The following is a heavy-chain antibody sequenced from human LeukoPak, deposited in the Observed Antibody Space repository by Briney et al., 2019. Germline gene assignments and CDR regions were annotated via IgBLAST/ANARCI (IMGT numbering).Heavy chain of an antibody. D-gene: IGHD6-13*01. V-gene: IGHV4-4*07. CDR1: GGSISSYY. CDR2: IYTSGST. J-gene: IGHJ6*03. Sequence: SETLPLTCTVSGGSISSYYWSWIRQPAGKGLEWIGRIYTSGSTNYNPSLKSRVTMSVDTSKNQFSLKLSSVTAADTAVYYCARTYRIAAAGPYYYYYYMDVWGKGTTVTVSS. CDR3: ARTYRIAAAGPYYYYYYMDV.